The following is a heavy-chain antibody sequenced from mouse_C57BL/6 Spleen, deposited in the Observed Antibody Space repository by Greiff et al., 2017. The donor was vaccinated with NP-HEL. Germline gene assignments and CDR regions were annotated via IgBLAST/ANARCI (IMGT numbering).Heavy chain of an antibody. Sequence: QVQLQQSGAELVKPGASVKMSCKASGYTFTSYWITWVKQRPGQGLEWIGDIYPGSGSTNYNEKFKSKATLTVDTSSSTAYMQLSILTSEDSAVYYCARMVTTRFAYWGQGTLVTVSA. CDR2: IYPGSGST. V-gene: IGHV1-55*01. CDR1: GYTFTSYW. CDR3: ARMVTTRFAY. J-gene: IGHJ3*01. D-gene: IGHD2-3*01.